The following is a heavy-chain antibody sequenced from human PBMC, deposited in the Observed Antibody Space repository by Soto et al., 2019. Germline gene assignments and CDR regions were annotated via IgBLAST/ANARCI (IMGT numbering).Heavy chain of an antibody. CDR2: IYHSGST. CDR1: GYSISSGYY. D-gene: IGHD3-10*01. J-gene: IGHJ6*02. Sequence: SETLSLTCAVSGYSISSGYYWGWIRQPPGKGLEWIGSIYHSGSTYYNPSLKSRVTISVDTSKNQFSLKLSSVTAADTAVYYCAGVVVTMVRGVISYYYGMDVWGQGTTVTVSS. CDR3: AGVVVTMVRGVISYYYGMDV. V-gene: IGHV4-38-2*01.